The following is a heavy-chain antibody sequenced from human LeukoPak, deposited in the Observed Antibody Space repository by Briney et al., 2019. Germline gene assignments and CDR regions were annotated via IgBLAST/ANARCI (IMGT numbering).Heavy chain of an antibody. CDR2: INSDGSST. J-gene: IGHJ4*02. Sequence: PGGSLRLSCAASGFTFSSYWMHWVRQAPGKGLVWVSRINSDGSSTSYADSVKGRFTISRDNSKNTLYLQMNSLRAEDTAVYYCAKDDTRSYDILTGYYSGEWLGSDYWGQGTLVTVSS. V-gene: IGHV3-74*01. D-gene: IGHD3-9*01. CDR3: AKDDTRSYDILTGYYSGEWLGSDY. CDR1: GFTFSSYW.